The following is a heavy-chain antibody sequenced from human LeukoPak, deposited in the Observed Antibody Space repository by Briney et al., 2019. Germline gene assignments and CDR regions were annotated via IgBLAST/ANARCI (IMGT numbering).Heavy chain of an antibody. Sequence: GGSLRLSCAASGFTFSSYAMHWVRQAPGKGLEWAAVISHAASQKYYGDPVKGRFTISRDNSKNTLYLQMNTMRVEDTAVYYCAKGVYGSRSTSFADFRGQGTLVTVSS. CDR1: GFTFSSYA. CDR2: ISHAASQK. D-gene: IGHD3-10*01. J-gene: IGHJ4*02. V-gene: IGHV3-30*18. CDR3: AKGVYGSRSTSFADF.